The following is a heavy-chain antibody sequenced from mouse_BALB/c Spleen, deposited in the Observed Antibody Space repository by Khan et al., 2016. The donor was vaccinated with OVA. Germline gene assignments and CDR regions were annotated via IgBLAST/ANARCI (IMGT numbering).Heavy chain of an antibody. D-gene: IGHD1-3*01. V-gene: IGHV1-75*01. CDR2: IFPGNGNI. CDR3: ARGDSVKCDS. Sequence: QVQLQQSGTELLKPGTSVKLSCKASGYSFTNYDINWVRQRPEQGLEWIGWIFPGNGNIQYNEKFKDKATLTIDKSSITAYMRLSRLTYEDSGVYFCARGDSVKCDSGGQGTILTVSS. J-gene: IGHJ2*01. CDR1: GYSFTNYD.